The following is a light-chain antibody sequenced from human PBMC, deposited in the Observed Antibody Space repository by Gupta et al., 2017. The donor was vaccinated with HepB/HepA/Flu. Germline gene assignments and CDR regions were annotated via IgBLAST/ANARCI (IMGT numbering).Light chain of an antibody. CDR1: SSDAGSYNL. CDR3: CSYAGSSSDWV. V-gene: IGLV2-23*02. Sequence: QSALTQRVSVSGSPGQSITSSCTGTSSDAGSYNLVSWYQQHPGKAPKLMIYEVSKRPSGVSNRFSGSKSGNTASLTISGLQAEDEADYYCCSYAGSSSDWVFGGGTKLTVL. J-gene: IGLJ3*02. CDR2: EVS.